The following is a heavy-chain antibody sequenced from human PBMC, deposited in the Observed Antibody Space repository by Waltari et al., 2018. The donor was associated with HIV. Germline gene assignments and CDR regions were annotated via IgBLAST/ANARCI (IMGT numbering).Heavy chain of an antibody. CDR1: GYSMNRGYY. V-gene: IGHV4-38-2*01. CDR2: IHHSGSY. CDR3: ARNTYYERSGYDY. J-gene: IGHJ4*02. Sequence: QVQLQESGPGLVRPSETLSLTCAVSGYSMNRGYYWCWIRQPPGKGLEWIGTIHHSGSYYYNPSLQSRVTISVDTSNNRFSLKLSSVTAADTAVYYCARNTYYERSGYDYWGQGNLVTVSS. D-gene: IGHD3-22*01.